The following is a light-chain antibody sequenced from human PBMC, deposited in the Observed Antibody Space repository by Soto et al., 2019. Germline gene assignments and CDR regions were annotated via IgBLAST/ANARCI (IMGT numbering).Light chain of an antibody. CDR1: QRVSSN. CDR2: GAS. J-gene: IGKJ1*01. Sequence: EIVMTQSPATLSVSPGERATLSCRASQRVSSNLAWYQQKPGQAPRLLIYGASTRATGIPARFSGSRSGTEFTLNISILQSEDFAVYYCQQYNNWPRTFGQWTKVEIK. CDR3: QQYNNWPRT. V-gene: IGKV3-15*01.